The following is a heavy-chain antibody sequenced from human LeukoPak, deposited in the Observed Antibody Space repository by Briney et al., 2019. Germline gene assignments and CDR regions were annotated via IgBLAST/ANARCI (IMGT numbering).Heavy chain of an antibody. CDR1: GYTFTGYY. CDR3: ARAPRPYYDFWSGYPRTDYYYYMDV. J-gene: IGHJ6*03. CDR2: INPNSGGT. D-gene: IGHD3-3*01. Sequence: ASVKVSCKASGYTFTGYYMHWVRQAPGQGLEWMGMINPNSGGTSYAQKFQGRVTMTGDMSMSTAYMELSSLRSDDTAVYYCARAPRPYYDFWSGYPRTDYYYYMDVWGKGTTVTVSS. V-gene: IGHV1-2*02.